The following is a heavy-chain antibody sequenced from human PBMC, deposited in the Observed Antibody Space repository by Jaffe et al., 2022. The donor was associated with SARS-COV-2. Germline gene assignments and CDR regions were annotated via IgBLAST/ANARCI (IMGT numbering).Heavy chain of an antibody. J-gene: IGHJ6*03. V-gene: IGHV3-9*01. CDR3: AKDSIVVVPAATYYYYYMDV. Sequence: EVQLVESGGGLVQPGRSLRLSCAASGFTFDDYAMHWVRQAPGKGLEWVSGISWNSGSIGYADSVKGRFTISRDNAKNSLYLQMNSLRAEDTALYYCAKDSIVVVPAATYYYYYMDVWGKGTTVTVSS. CDR1: GFTFDDYA. D-gene: IGHD2-2*01. CDR2: ISWNSGSI.